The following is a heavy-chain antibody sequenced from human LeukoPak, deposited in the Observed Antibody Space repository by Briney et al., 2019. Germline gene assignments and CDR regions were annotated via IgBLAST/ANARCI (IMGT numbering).Heavy chain of an antibody. CDR2: FHHGGSP. J-gene: IGHJ4*02. D-gene: IGHD4-17*01. CDR3: ARGLTSDKIDY. V-gene: IGHV4-30-4*01. Sequence: SQTLSLTCTVSGGSINGGDYIWTWIRQPPGKGLEWIGRFHHGGSPSYNPSLQSRVTISADTSKNHFSLNLRSVSDADTAVYYCARGLTSDKIDYWGQGTLVTVSS. CDR1: GGSINGGDYI.